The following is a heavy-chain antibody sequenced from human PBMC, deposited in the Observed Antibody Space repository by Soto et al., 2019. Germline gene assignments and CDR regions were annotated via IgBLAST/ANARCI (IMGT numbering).Heavy chain of an antibody. CDR2: IKHDGSQS. D-gene: IGHD2-2*02. V-gene: IGHV3-7*03. J-gene: IGHJ5*02. Sequence: DVQLVESGGGLVQPGGSLRLSCITSGFTFSKFWMSWVRQAPGKGLEWVANIKHDGSQSYYEGSVKGRFTISRDNAKNSLYLQVNSLRVDDTAVYFCARLLLYSTSGRGWFDPRGQGTLVTVSS. CDR3: ARLLLYSTSGRGWFDP. CDR1: GFTFSKFW.